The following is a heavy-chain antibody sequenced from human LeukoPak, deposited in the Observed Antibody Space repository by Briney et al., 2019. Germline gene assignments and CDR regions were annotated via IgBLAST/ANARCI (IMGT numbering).Heavy chain of an antibody. CDR2: IYTSGTT. Sequence: PSETLSLTXTVSGGSISSGGYYWSWIRQPAGKGLEWIGRIYTSGTTNYNPSLKSRVTISVDTSKNRFSLRLNSVTAADTAVYYCARLNSHQLRPRFDYWGQGTLVTASS. D-gene: IGHD2-2*01. V-gene: IGHV4-61*02. CDR1: GGSISSGGYY. CDR3: ARLNSHQLRPRFDY. J-gene: IGHJ4*02.